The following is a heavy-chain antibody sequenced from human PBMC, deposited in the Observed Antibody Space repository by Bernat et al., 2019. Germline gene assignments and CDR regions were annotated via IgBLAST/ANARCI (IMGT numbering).Heavy chain of an antibody. CDR1: GFTFSSYA. D-gene: IGHD4-17*01. CDR3: AREGSTVTTRAYFDY. J-gene: IGHJ4*02. CDR2: ISYDGSNK. V-gene: IGHV3-30-3*01. Sequence: QVQLVESGGGVVQPGRSLRLSCAASGFTFSSYAMHWVRQAPGKGLEWVAVISYDGSNKYYADSVKGRFTISRDNSKNTLYLQMNSLRAEDTAVYYCAREGSTVTTRAYFDYWGQGTLVTVSS.